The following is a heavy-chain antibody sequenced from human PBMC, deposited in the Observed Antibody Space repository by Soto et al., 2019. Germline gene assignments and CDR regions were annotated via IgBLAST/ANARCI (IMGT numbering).Heavy chain of an antibody. J-gene: IGHJ3*02. CDR3: ARVYGGNVAGALDI. V-gene: IGHV3-21*02. D-gene: IGHD4-17*01. CDR1: GFAFSTYT. Sequence: EVQLVESGGGLVKPGGSLRLSCAASGFAFSTYTINWVRQAPGKGLEWVSSSSSSGTYIDYADSVKGRFTISRDNAKNLLYLQMNSLRAEDTAVYFCARVYGGNVAGALDIWGQGTMVTVS. CDR2: SSSSGTYI.